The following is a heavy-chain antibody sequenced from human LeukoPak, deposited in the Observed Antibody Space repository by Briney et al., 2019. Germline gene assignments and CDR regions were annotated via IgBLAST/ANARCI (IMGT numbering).Heavy chain of an antibody. CDR3: ARDPAPLGYCSGGSCYPFDP. CDR1: GGSISSSSYY. D-gene: IGHD2-15*01. V-gene: IGHV4-39*07. J-gene: IGHJ5*02. CDR2: IYYSGST. Sequence: SETLSLTCTVSGGSISSSSYYWGWIRQPPGKGLEWIGSIYYSGSTYYNPSLKSRVTISVDTSKSQFSLKLSSVTAADTAVYYCARDPAPLGYCSGGSCYPFDPWGQGTLVTVSS.